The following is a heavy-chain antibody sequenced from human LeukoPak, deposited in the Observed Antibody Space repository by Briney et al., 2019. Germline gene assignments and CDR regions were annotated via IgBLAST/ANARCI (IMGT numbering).Heavy chain of an antibody. J-gene: IGHJ4*02. CDR1: GYTFTSYY. V-gene: IGHV1-46*01. Sequence: ASVKVSCKASGYTFTSYYMHWVRQAPGQGLEWMGMINPRGGSTSYAQKFQGRVTMTRDMSTSTVYMELSSLRAEDTAVYYCAKGSDVWFGDLDYWGQGTLVTVSS. CDR3: AKGSDVWFGDLDY. CDR2: INPRGGST. D-gene: IGHD3-10*01.